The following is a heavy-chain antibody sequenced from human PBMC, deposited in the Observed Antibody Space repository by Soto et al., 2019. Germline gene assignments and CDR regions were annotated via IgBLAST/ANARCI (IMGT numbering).Heavy chain of an antibody. J-gene: IGHJ6*02. Sequence: SETLSLTCTVSGGSISSYYWSWIRQPPGKGLEWIGYIYYSGSTNYNPSLKSRVTISVDTSKNQFSLKLSSVTAADTAVYYCARKGYCSGGSCPTLGYYYYGMDVWGQGTTVTVSS. CDR2: IYYSGST. CDR1: GGSISSYY. D-gene: IGHD2-15*01. V-gene: IGHV4-59*01. CDR3: ARKGYCSGGSCPTLGYYYYGMDV.